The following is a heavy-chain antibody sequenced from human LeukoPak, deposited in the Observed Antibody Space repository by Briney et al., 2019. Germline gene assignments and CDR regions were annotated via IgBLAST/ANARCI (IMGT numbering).Heavy chain of an antibody. V-gene: IGHV3-7*01. CDR1: GFTFSSYA. CDR2: IKQDGSEK. CDR3: ARYKDWSLLQPIEACFDY. D-gene: IGHD3-9*01. Sequence: GGSLRLSCAASGFTFSSYAMSWVRQAPGKGLEWVANIKQDGSEKYYVDSVKGRFTISRDNAKNSLYLQMNSLRAEDTAVYYCARYKDWSLLQPIEACFDYWGQGTLVTISS. J-gene: IGHJ4*02.